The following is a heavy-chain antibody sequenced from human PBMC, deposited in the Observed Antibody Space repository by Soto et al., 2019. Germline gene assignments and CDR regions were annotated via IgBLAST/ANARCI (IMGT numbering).Heavy chain of an antibody. CDR3: AKLVIGYCSGNTCDDY. V-gene: IGHV3-30*18. D-gene: IGHD2-15*01. Sequence: VQLLESGGGLIQPGGSLSLSCAASGFTFSYGIHWLRQAPGKGLEWVAYISYDSSNKFYGDSVKCRFTISRDNSKNTQFLQMNSLRAEDTAVYYCAKLVIGYCSGNTCDDYWGQGTLVAVSS. J-gene: IGHJ4*02. CDR2: ISYDSSNK. CDR1: GFTFSYG.